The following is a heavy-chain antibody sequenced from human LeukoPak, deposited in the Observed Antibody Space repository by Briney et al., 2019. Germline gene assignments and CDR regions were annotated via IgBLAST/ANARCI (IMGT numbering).Heavy chain of an antibody. CDR3: ASLYSGSYSLPFDH. CDR2: INHSGST. J-gene: IGHJ4*02. D-gene: IGHD1-26*01. Sequence: SETLSLTCAAYGGSFSGYYWSWIRQPPGKGLEWIGEINHSGSTNYNPSLKSRVTISVDTSKNQFSLKLSSVTAADTAVYYCASLYSGSYSLPFDHWGQGTLVTVSS. V-gene: IGHV4-34*01. CDR1: GGSFSGYY.